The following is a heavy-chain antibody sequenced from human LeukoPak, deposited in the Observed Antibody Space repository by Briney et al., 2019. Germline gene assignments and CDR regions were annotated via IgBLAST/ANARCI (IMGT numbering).Heavy chain of an antibody. CDR1: GYTFTGYY. CDR2: INPNSGGT. CDR3: ARDPGEKYNWNYWDY. Sequence: ASVKVSCKASGYTFTGYYMHWVRQAPGQGLEWMGWINPNSGGTNYAQKFQGRVTMTRDTSISTAYMELSRLRSDDTAVYYCARDPGEKYNWNYWDYWGQGTLVTVSS. V-gene: IGHV1-2*02. J-gene: IGHJ4*02. D-gene: IGHD1-20*01.